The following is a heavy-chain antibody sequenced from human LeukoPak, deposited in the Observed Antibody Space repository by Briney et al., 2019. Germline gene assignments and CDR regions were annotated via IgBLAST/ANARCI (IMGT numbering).Heavy chain of an antibody. Sequence: GGSLRLSCAASGFTFSSYTMNWVRQAPGKGLEWVSSISSSSSYIYYADSVKGRFTISRDNAKNSLYLQMNSLRAEDTAVYYCAREKLNAFDIWGQGTMVTVSS. V-gene: IGHV3-21*01. CDR1: GFTFSSYT. CDR2: ISSSSSYI. CDR3: AREKLNAFDI. J-gene: IGHJ3*02.